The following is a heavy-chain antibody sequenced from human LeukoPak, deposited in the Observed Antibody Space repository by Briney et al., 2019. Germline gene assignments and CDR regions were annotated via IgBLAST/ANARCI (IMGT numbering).Heavy chain of an antibody. CDR3: ARDPPTRDCSGGSCGDY. Sequence: GASVKVSCKASGHTFTSYGISWVRQAPGQGLEWMGWISAYNGNTNYAQKLQGRVTMTTDTSTSTAYMEPRSLRSDDTAVYYCARDPPTRDCSGGSCGDYWGQGTLVTVSS. CDR2: ISAYNGNT. V-gene: IGHV1-18*01. D-gene: IGHD2-15*01. CDR1: GHTFTSYG. J-gene: IGHJ4*02.